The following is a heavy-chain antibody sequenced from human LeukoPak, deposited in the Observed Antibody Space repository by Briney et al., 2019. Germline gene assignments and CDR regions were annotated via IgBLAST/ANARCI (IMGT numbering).Heavy chain of an antibody. CDR3: ARGRSKRFDP. Sequence: SSETLSLTCAVYGGSFSGYYWSWTRQPPGKGLEWIGEINHSGSTNYNPSLKSRVTISVDTSKNQFSLKLSSVTAADTAVYYCARGRSKRFDPWGQGTLVTVSS. CDR1: GGSFSGYY. J-gene: IGHJ5*02. V-gene: IGHV4-34*01. CDR2: INHSGST.